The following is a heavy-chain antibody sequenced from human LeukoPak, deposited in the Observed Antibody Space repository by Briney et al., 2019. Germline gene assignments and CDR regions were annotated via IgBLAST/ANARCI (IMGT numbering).Heavy chain of an antibody. CDR1: GGSISSSSYY. CDR2: IYYSGST. J-gene: IGHJ4*02. D-gene: IGHD4-23*01. V-gene: IGHV4-39*07. Sequence: SETLSLTCTVSGGSISSSSYYWGWIRQPPGKGLEWIGNIYYSGSTYYNPSLKSRVTISVDTSKNQFSLKLSSVTAADTAVYYCSGGNSRGGAFDYWGQGTLVTVSS. CDR3: SGGNSRGGAFDY.